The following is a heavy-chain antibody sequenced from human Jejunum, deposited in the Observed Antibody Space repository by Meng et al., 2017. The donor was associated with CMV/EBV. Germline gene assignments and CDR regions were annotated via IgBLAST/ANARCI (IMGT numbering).Heavy chain of an antibody. Sequence: ASGNTLTSYAIPWVRQAPGQGLEWLGRIVPVLNTPNYAQKFHGRVTITTERSTDTTYLELTNLKSEDTAVYYCARVLTFYYAMDVWGQGTPVTVSS. J-gene: IGHJ6*02. CDR2: IVPVLNTP. V-gene: IGHV1-69*04. CDR1: GNTLTSYA. CDR3: ARVLTFYYAMDV. D-gene: IGHD3-16*01.